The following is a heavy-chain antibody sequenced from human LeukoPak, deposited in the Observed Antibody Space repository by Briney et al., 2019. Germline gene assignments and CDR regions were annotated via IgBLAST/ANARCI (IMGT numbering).Heavy chain of an antibody. V-gene: IGHV4-39*01. CDR2: IYYSGNT. Sequence: SETLSLTCTVSGVSISSSNSYWGWIRRPPGKGLERIGSIYYSGNTYYNASLKSQVSISIDTSKNQFSLRLTSVTAADTAVYYCARQTGSGLFILPGGQGTLVTVSS. CDR3: ARQTGSGLFILP. D-gene: IGHD3/OR15-3a*01. CDR1: GVSISSSNSY. J-gene: IGHJ4*02.